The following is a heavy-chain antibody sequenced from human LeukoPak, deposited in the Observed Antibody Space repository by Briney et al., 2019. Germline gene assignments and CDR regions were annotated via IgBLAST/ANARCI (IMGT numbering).Heavy chain of an antibody. CDR1: GFTFSSYW. J-gene: IGHJ6*02. V-gene: IGHV3-7*01. CDR2: IKQDGSEK. D-gene: IGHD5-18*01. CDR3: ARDGGRAAMTDYYYYYGMDV. Sequence: QPGGSLRLSCAASGFTFSSYWMSWVRQAPGKGLEWVANIKQDGSEKYYVDPVKGRFTISRDNAKNSLYLQMNSLRAEDTAVYYCARDGGRAAMTDYYYYYGMDVWGQGTTVTVSS.